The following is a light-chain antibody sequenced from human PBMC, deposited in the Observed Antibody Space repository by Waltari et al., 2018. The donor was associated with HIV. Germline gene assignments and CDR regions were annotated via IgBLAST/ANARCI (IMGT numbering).Light chain of an antibody. CDR2: DNK. J-gene: IGLJ3*02. V-gene: IGLV1-51*01. Sequence: QSVLTRPPSVSAAPGQTVTISCSGSSSNIGNNYVSWYQQLPGTAPKLLIYDNKKGPAGIPDRFSGSKSGTSATLGITGLQTGDEADYYCGTWDSSLSAGVFGGGTKLTVL. CDR3: GTWDSSLSAGV. CDR1: SSNIGNNY.